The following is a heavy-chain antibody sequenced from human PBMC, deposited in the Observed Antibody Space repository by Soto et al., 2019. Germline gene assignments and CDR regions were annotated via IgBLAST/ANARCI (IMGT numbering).Heavy chain of an antibody. CDR3: ARGGGYCSSTSCYVDYYYYMDV. CDR1: GGSFSGYY. V-gene: IGHV4-34*01. Sequence: SETLSLTCAVYGGSFSGYYWSWIRQPPGKGLEWIGEINHSGSTNYNPSLKSRVTISVDTSKDQFSLKLSSVTAADTAVYYCARGGGYCSSTSCYVDYYYYMDVWGKGTTVTVSS. D-gene: IGHD2-2*01. CDR2: INHSGST. J-gene: IGHJ6*03.